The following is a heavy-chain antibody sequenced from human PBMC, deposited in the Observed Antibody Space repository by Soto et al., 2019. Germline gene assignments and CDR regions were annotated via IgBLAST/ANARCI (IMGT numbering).Heavy chain of an antibody. D-gene: IGHD3-3*01. CDR2: INPSGGST. CDR1: GYTFTSYY. V-gene: IGHV1-46*01. J-gene: IGHJ4*02. Sequence: GASVKVSCKASGYTFTSYYMHWVRQAPGQGLEWMGIINPSGGSTSYAQKFQGRVTMTRDTSTSTVYMELSSLRSEDTAVYYCARDDNLITIFGVVIIPRATAFDYWGQGTLVTVSS. CDR3: ARDDNLITIFGVVIIPRATAFDY.